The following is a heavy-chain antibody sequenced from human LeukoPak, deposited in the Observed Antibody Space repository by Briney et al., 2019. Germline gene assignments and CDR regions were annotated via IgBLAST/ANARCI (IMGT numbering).Heavy chain of an antibody. CDR1: GGSMSGYF. Sequence: SETLPLTCTVSGGSMSGYFWSWIRQPPGKGRGWIGYIYYSGSTNYNPSLKSRVTISVDTSKNQFSLKLSSVTAADTAVYYCARSITSSWYGDFQHWGQGTLVTVSS. D-gene: IGHD6-13*01. J-gene: IGHJ1*01. CDR2: IYYSGST. V-gene: IGHV4-59*01. CDR3: ARSITSSWYGDFQH.